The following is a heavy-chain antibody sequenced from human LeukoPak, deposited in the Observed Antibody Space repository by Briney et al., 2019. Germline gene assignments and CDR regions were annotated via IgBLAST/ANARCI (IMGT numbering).Heavy chain of an antibody. D-gene: IGHD3-10*01. J-gene: IGHJ4*02. CDR2: INQDGSEK. Sequence: GGSLRLSCAAPGFTFSRSWMNWVRQAPGKGLEWVANINQDGSEKYYVDSVKGRFTISRDNAKNSLYLQMNSLRAEDTAVYYCARGDYYDSGTYPPDYWGQGTLVTVSS. V-gene: IGHV3-7*01. CDR3: ARGDYYDSGTYPPDY. CDR1: GFTFSRSW.